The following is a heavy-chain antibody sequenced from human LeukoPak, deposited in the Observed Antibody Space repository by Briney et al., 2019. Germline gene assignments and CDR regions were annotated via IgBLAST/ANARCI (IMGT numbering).Heavy chain of an antibody. CDR2: INPNSGGT. J-gene: IGHJ4*02. Sequence: GASVKVSCKASGYTFTGYYMHWVRQAPGQGLEWMGWINPNSGGTNYAQKFQGRVTMTRDTSISTAYMELSRLRSDDTAVYYCARGPSVGYRTYGDYWGQGTLVTVSS. CDR3: ARGPSVGYRTYGDY. CDR1: GYTFTGYY. V-gene: IGHV1-2*02. D-gene: IGHD5-18*01.